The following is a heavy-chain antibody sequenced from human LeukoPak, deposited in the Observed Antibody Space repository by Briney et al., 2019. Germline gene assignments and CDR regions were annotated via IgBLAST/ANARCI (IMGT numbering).Heavy chain of an antibody. Sequence: ASETLSLTCTASGGSISSSSYYWGWIRQPPGKGLEWIGSIYYSGSTYYNPSLKSRVTISVDTSKNQFSLKLSSVTAADTAVYYCARRLYYYGSGSYYFDYWGQGTLVTVSS. CDR3: ARRLYYYGSGSYYFDY. J-gene: IGHJ4*02. D-gene: IGHD3-10*01. CDR2: IYYSGST. V-gene: IGHV4-39*01. CDR1: GGSISSSSYY.